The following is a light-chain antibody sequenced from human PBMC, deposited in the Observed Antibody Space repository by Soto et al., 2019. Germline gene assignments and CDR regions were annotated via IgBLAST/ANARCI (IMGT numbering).Light chain of an antibody. Sequence: VLTQEPSLTVSPGGTVTLTCGSSTGAVTNGHYPYWFQQKPGQAPRTLIYDTTNRHSWTPARFSGSLLGGKAALTLSGAQPEDVAEYYCLLSYNGPYVFGTGTKVTVL. V-gene: IGLV7-46*01. CDR3: LLSYNGPYV. J-gene: IGLJ1*01. CDR1: TGAVTNGHY. CDR2: DTT.